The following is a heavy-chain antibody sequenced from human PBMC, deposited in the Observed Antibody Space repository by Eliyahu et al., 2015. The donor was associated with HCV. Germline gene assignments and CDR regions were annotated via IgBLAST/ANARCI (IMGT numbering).Heavy chain of an antibody. D-gene: IGHD1-14*01. CDR2: LTRGGDT. Sequence: EVQLVESGGDLVQPGGSLRLSCAASGFTFGTYGMSWVRQAPGKGLEWVSTLTRGGDTYYTGSVQGRFTISKDNSKNTLYLQMSSLGAEDTAVYYCAKDAPYGTTWYGRSDFWGQGTLVTVSS. V-gene: IGHV3-23*04. CDR1: GFTFGTYG. J-gene: IGHJ4*02. CDR3: AKDAPYGTTWYGRSDF.